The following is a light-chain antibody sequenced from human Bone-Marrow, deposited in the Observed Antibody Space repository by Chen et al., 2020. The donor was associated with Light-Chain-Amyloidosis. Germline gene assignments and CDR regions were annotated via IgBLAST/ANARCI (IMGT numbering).Light chain of an antibody. J-gene: IGLJ3*02. CDR3: AAWDDSLNVWV. V-gene: IGLV1-36*01. Sequence: SVMTQPPSESAAPGQSASSTRTGSRTNIGNNAVNWYQRLPGKATYLLIYYYDLVRSGVPVLFSGSESGASASLAIGGLQAEDGAYYFCAAWDDSLNVWVFGGGTKLTVL. CDR2: YYD. CDR1: RTNIGNNA.